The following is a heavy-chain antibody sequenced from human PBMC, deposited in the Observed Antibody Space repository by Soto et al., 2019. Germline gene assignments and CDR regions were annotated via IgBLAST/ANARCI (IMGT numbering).Heavy chain of an antibody. CDR1: GGSFSGYY. V-gene: IGHV4-34*01. D-gene: IGHD5-12*01. CDR3: ATDKLEYSGYDQGAFDI. CDR2: INHSGST. Sequence: QVQLQQWGAGLLKPSETLSLTCAVYGGSFSGYYWSWIRQPPGKGLEWIGEINHSGSTNYNPSLKSRVTISVDTSKNQFSLKLSSVTAADTAVYYCATDKLEYSGYDQGAFDIWGQGTMVTVSS. J-gene: IGHJ3*02.